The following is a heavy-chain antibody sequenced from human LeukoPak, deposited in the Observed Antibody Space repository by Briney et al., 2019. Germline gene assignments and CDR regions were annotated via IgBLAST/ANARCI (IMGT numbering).Heavy chain of an antibody. CDR3: ARDLDSSSWYGYYYYYGMDV. CDR2: IIPIFGTA. J-gene: IGHJ6*02. CDR1: GGTFSSYA. V-gene: IGHV1-69*13. Sequence: SVKVSCKASGGTFSSYAISWVRQAPGQGLEWMGGIIPIFGTANYAQKFQGRVTITADESTSTAYMELSSLRSEDTAVYYCARDLDSSSWYGYYYYYGMDVWGQGTTVTASS. D-gene: IGHD6-13*01.